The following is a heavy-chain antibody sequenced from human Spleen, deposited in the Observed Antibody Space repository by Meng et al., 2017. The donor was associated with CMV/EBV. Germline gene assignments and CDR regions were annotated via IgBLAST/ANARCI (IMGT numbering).Heavy chain of an antibody. D-gene: IGHD3-10*01. CDR1: RFTVSSNY. Sequence: RPSSAASRFTVSSNYMSGARQAPGKGLEWVSVIYSGGGKYYAASVKDRFTISRDKYKNTLNLQMNSMRDEETAVYYCERASRGFDYWGQGTLVTVSS. V-gene: IGHV3-53*01. J-gene: IGHJ4*02. CDR3: ERASRGFDY. CDR2: IYSGGGK.